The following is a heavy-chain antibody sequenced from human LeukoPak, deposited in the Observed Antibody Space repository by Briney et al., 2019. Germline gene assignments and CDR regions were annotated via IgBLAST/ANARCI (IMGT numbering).Heavy chain of an antibody. CDR3: ARGGSLGY. CDR1: GFTFSSHA. D-gene: IGHD6-19*01. Sequence: GGSLRLSCAASGFTFSSHAMSWVRQAPGKGLEWVSAISGSGGSTYYADSVKGRFTISRDNAKSSLYLQMNSLRVEDTAVYYCARGGSLGYWGQGTLVTVSS. V-gene: IGHV3-23*01. J-gene: IGHJ4*02. CDR2: ISGSGGST.